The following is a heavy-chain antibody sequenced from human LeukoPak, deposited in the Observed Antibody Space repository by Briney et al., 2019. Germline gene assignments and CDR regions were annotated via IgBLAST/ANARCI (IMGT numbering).Heavy chain of an antibody. CDR2: INTDGSST. D-gene: IGHD1-1*01. CDR3: AREWKKTGAFDH. V-gene: IGHV3-74*01. J-gene: IGHJ4*02. CDR1: GFTFSSYW. Sequence: GGSLRLSCAASGFTFSSYWMHWARQVPGKGLVWVSRINTDGSSTTYADSVKGRFTISRDNTENTLYLQMSSLRAEDTAVYYCAREWKKTGAFDHWGQGTLVTVSS.